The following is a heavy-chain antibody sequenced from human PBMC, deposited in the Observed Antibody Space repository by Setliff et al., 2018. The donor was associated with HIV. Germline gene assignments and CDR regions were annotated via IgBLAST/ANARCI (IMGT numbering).Heavy chain of an antibody. CDR3: ARGRFHRLHRPYSGSGSLGIQYFDY. CDR1: GGSISSYY. Sequence: SETLSRTCSVSGGSISSYYWNWIRQPAGKGLEWIGRIYSSGTTNYNPSLRSRVTISVDTSKSQFSLRLNSVTATDTALYYCARGRFHRLHRPYSGSGSLGIQYFDYWGQGTLVTVSS. D-gene: IGHD3-10*01. J-gene: IGHJ4*02. CDR2: IYSSGTT. V-gene: IGHV4-4*07.